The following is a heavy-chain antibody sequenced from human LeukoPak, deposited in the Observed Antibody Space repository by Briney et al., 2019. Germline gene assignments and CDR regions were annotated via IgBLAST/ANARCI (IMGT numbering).Heavy chain of an antibody. J-gene: IGHJ5*02. Sequence: AASVRVSCKASGYTFTRYYMHWVRQAPGQGLEWRGWINPNSGGTNYAQKFQGRVTMTRDTSISSAYMEMSRLRSEDTAVYYCARADCSSTSCYGGRNWFDPWGQATLVTVSS. CDR1: GYTFTRYY. CDR3: ARADCSSTSCYGGRNWFDP. CDR2: INPNSGGT. D-gene: IGHD2-2*01. V-gene: IGHV1-2*02.